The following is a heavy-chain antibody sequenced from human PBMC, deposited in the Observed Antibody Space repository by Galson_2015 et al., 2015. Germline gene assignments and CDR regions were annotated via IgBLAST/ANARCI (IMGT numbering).Heavy chain of an antibody. D-gene: IGHD3-3*01. Sequence: SVKVSCKASGYTSTSYGISWVRQAPGQGLEWMGWISAYNGNTNYAQKLQGKVTMTTDTSTSTAYMELRSLRSDDTAVYYCARPQGFYDFWSGLDPWGQGTLVTVSS. CDR3: ARPQGFYDFWSGLDP. CDR2: ISAYNGNT. J-gene: IGHJ5*02. CDR1: GYTSTSYG. V-gene: IGHV1-18*01.